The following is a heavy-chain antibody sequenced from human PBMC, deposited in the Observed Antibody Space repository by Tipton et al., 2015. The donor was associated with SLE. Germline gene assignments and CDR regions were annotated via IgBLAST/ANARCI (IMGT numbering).Heavy chain of an antibody. V-gene: IGHV4-39*02. CDR3: VRVVEDLGYCSGGSCYRLDS. CDR2: VYHTGSA. J-gene: IGHJ1*01. CDR1: GGSIVSSSHY. D-gene: IGHD2-15*01. Sequence: GLGKPSEILSLACSVSGGSIVSSSHYCGWVRQPPGKNLERIAYVYHTGSAFYSRSLKSRATLSVDTARNQFSLRLNSVTAADMAVYYCVRVVEDLGYCSGGSCYRLDSWGQGALVTVSS.